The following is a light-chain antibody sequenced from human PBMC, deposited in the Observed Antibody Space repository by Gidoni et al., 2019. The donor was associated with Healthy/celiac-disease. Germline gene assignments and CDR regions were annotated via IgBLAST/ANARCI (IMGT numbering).Light chain of an antibody. CDR2: SNN. J-gene: IGLJ2*01. CDR1: SSNIGSNT. V-gene: IGLV1-44*01. CDR3: AAWDDSLNGPYVV. Sequence: QSVLTQPPSASGTPAQRVTISCSGSSSNIGSNTVNWYQQPPGTATKLLIHSNNQRPSGVPDRFSVSHSGTSASLAISGLQSEDEADYYCAAWDDSLNGPYVVFGGGTKLTVL.